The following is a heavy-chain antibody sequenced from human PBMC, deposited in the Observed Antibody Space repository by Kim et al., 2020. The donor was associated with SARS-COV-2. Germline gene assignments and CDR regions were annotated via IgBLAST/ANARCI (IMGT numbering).Heavy chain of an antibody. CDR2: ISGSTTYI. J-gene: IGHJ4*02. CDR3: ARVAFSSGWSYFDY. CDR1: GFTFSSYS. D-gene: IGHD6-19*01. Sequence: GGSLRLSCAASGFTFSSYSMNWVRQAPGKGLEWVSSISGSTTYIYYSDSVKGRFTISRDNAENSLYLQMNSLRADDTAVYYCARVAFSSGWSYFDYWCQG. V-gene: IGHV3-21*01.